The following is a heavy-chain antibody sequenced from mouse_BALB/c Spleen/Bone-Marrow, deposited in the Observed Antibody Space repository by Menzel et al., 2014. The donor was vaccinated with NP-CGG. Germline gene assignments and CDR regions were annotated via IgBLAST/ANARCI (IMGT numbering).Heavy chain of an antibody. J-gene: IGHJ3*01. CDR2: LNPASTTI. CDR1: GFGFISYW. CDR3: ARCGYYLRFSF. D-gene: IGHD2-3*01. Sequence: EVQLGESGGGLVQPGGSLKLSCAAAGFGFISYWMGWVRRAPGKGLGWIVELNPASTTINYTLSLKYKFIIPRHHAKNPLFLQMSNVRSEDTALYYCARCGYYLRFSFWGQGSLVTVSA. V-gene: IGHV4-1*02.